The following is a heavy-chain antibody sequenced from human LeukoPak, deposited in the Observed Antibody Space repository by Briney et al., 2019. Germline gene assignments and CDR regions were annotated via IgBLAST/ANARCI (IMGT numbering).Heavy chain of an antibody. J-gene: IGHJ4*02. CDR1: GGSISSGGYS. CDR2: LYHSGST. CDR3: ARIHNYDFWSGLDY. D-gene: IGHD3-3*01. V-gene: IGHV4-30-2*01. Sequence: SSETLSLTCAVSGGSISSGGYSWSWIRQPPGRGLEWIGYLYHSGSTYYNPSLKSRVTISVDRSKNQFSLKLSSVTAADTAVYYCARIHNYDFWSGLDYWGQGTLVTVSS.